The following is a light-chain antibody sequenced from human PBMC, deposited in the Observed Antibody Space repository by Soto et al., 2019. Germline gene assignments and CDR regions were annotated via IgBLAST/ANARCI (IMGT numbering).Light chain of an antibody. Sequence: QSVLTQPASVSGSPGQSITISCTGTSSDVGGYKYVSWCQQHPGKAPKLLIYEVSNRPSGVSNRFSGSKSGNTASLTISGLQAEDEADYYCSSYTGSTYVFGTGTKLTVL. CDR3: SSYTGSTYV. V-gene: IGLV2-14*01. CDR1: SSDVGGYKY. CDR2: EVS. J-gene: IGLJ1*01.